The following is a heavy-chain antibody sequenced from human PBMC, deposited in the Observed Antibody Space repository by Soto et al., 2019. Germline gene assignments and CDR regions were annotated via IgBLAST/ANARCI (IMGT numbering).Heavy chain of an antibody. D-gene: IGHD2-21*02. CDR3: AKSHTGAAIREPFDY. CDR1: GFTFSSYG. V-gene: IGHV3-30*18. CDR2: ISYDGSNK. Sequence: GGSLRLSCAASGFTFSSYGMHWVRQAPGKGLEWVAVISYDGSNKYYADSVKGRFTISRDNSKNTRYLQMNSLRAEDTAVYYCAKSHTGAAIREPFDYWGQGTLVTVSS. J-gene: IGHJ4*02.